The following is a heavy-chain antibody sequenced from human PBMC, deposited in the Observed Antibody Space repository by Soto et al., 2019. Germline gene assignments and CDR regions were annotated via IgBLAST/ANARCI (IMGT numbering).Heavy chain of an antibody. Sequence: QVQLQESGPGLVRPSGTLSLTCAVSGGSISSTNWWSWVRQPPGKGLEWIGEVFHSGSTNYNPSLKSRGTISMDKSNNHFSLKLNSVTAADTAVYYCARRVVGAKMYFDYWGQGTLVTVSA. D-gene: IGHD2-15*01. CDR3: ARRVVGAKMYFDY. CDR1: GGSISSTNW. V-gene: IGHV4-4*02. CDR2: VFHSGST. J-gene: IGHJ4*02.